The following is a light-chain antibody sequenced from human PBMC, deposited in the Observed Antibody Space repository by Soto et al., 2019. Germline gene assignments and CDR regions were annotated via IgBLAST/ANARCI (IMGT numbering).Light chain of an antibody. CDR3: CSYTGSSPYV. V-gene: IGLV2-23*02. Sequence: QSALTQPASVSGPPGQSITISCTGTSGDVGSYNLVSWYQQHPGKAPKLMIYEVSKRPSGVSNRFSGSKSGNTASLTISGLQAEDEADYYCCSYTGSSPYVFGTGT. CDR2: EVS. CDR1: SGDVGSYNL. J-gene: IGLJ1*01.